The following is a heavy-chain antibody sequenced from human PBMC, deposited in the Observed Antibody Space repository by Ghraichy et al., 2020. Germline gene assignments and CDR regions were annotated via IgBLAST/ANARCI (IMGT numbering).Heavy chain of an antibody. CDR1: GFTFSSYW. V-gene: IGHV3-74*01. CDR2: IKFDGSTV. Sequence: GESLNISCAASGFTFSSYWMHWVRQAPGKGLEWVSRIKFDGSTVIYADSVKGRFTISRDNAKDTLSLQMNSLRAEDTAVYYCARDLSWVLFDLWGQGTPVTVYS. J-gene: IGHJ4*02. D-gene: IGHD4/OR15-4a*01. CDR3: ARDLSWVLFDL.